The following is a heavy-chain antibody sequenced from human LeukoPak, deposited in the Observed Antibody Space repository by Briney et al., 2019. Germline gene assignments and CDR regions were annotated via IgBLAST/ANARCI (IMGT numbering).Heavy chain of an antibody. J-gene: IGHJ4*02. Sequence: GGSLRLSCAASGFTFSSYAMHWVRQAPGKGLEWVAVISYDGSNKYYADSVKGRFTISRDNSKNTLYLQMNSLRAEDTAVYYCARDRNIVVVTGTRAYYFDYWGQRTLVTVSS. CDR1: GFTFSSYA. D-gene: IGHD2-21*02. CDR3: ARDRNIVVVTGTRAYYFDY. CDR2: ISYDGSNK. V-gene: IGHV3-30-3*01.